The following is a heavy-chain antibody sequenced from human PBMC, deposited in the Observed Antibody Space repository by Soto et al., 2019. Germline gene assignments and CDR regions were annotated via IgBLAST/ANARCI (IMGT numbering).Heavy chain of an antibody. V-gene: IGHV1-46*01. CDR3: ARVPGYYDSSGYYYYYYGMDV. CDR1: GYTFTSYY. Sequence: ASVKVSCQASGYTFTSYYMHWVRQAPGQGLEWMGIINPSGGSTSYAQKFQGRVTMTRDTSTSTVYMELSSLRSEDTAVYYCARVPGYYDSSGYYYYYYGMDVWGQGTTVTVSS. J-gene: IGHJ6*02. CDR2: INPSGGST. D-gene: IGHD3-22*01.